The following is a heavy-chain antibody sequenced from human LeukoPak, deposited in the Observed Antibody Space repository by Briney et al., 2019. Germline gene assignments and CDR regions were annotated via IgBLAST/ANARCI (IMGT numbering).Heavy chain of an antibody. CDR1: GYTFTGYY. D-gene: IGHD3-22*01. CDR3: ARDHYYDSSGSIDY. V-gene: IGHV1-2*02. Sequence: ASVKVSCKASGYTFTGYYMHWVRQAPGQGLEWMGWINPNSGGTNYAQKFQGRLTMTRDTSISTAYMELSRLRSDDTAVYYCARDHYYDSSGSIDYWGQGTLVTVSS. J-gene: IGHJ4*02. CDR2: INPNSGGT.